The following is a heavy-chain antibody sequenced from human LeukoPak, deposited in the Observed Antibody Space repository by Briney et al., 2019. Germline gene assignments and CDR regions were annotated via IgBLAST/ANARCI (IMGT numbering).Heavy chain of an antibody. CDR1: GGSISSSSYY. J-gene: IGHJ4*02. Sequence: SETLSLTCTVSGGSISSSSYYWGWIRQPPGKGLEWIGSIYYSGSTYYNPSLKSRVTISVDTSKNQFSLKLSSVTAADTAVYYCAKWYCTTSTCYYDYWGQGTLVTVSS. CDR3: AKWYCTTSTCYYDY. CDR2: IYYSGST. D-gene: IGHD2-8*01. V-gene: IGHV4-39*01.